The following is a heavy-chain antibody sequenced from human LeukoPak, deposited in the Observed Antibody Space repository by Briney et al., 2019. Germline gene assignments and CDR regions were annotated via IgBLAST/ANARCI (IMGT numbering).Heavy chain of an antibody. CDR1: GFTFSSYG. CDR3: AKDREIAYIPGRSHLGY. Sequence: PGGSLRLSCAASGFTFSSYGMHWVRQAPGKGLEWVAVISYAGSNKYYADSVKGRFTISRDNSKNTLYLQMNSLRAEDTAVYYCAKDREIAYIPGRSHLGYWGQGTLVTVSS. CDR2: ISYAGSNK. J-gene: IGHJ4*02. V-gene: IGHV3-30*18. D-gene: IGHD2-21*01.